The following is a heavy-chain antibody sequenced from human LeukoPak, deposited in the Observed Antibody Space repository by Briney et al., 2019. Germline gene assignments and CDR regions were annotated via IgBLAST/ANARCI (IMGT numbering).Heavy chain of an antibody. J-gene: IGHJ3*02. V-gene: IGHV3-43D*03. Sequence: GGSLRLSCAASGFTFDDYAMHWVRQASGKGLEWVSHITWDGGSTHYADFAKGRFTISRDNAQNSLYLQINSLRAEDTAVYYCAREKGIMIRKMAFEMWGQGTMVTVSS. CDR3: AREKGIMIRKMAFEM. CDR2: ITWDGGST. CDR1: GFTFDDYA. D-gene: IGHD3-16*01.